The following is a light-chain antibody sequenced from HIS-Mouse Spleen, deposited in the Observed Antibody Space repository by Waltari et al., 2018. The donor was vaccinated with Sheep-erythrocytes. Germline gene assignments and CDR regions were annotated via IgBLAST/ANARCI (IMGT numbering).Light chain of an antibody. Sequence: QSVLTQPPSASGTPGQRVTISCSGSSSNIGSNYVYWYQQLPGTAPKLLIYRNNQRPVGVPDRFSGSKSGTSASLAISGLRSEDEADYYCAAWDDSLSGNWVFGGGTKLTVL. CDR3: AAWDDSLSGNWV. V-gene: IGLV1-47*01. J-gene: IGLJ3*02. CDR2: RNN. CDR1: SSNIGSNY.